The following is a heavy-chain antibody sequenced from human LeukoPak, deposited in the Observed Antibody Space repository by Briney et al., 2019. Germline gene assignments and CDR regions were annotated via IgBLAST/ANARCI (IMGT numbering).Heavy chain of an antibody. Sequence: PSETLSLTCAVYGGSFSGYYWSWVRQPPGKGLEWIGETNHSGSTNYNPSLKSRVTISVDTSKNQFSLKLSSVTAADTAVYYCARVNPYDSSGYYFDYWGQGTLVTVSS. J-gene: IGHJ4*02. CDR2: TNHSGST. CDR1: GGSFSGYY. CDR3: ARVNPYDSSGYYFDY. V-gene: IGHV4-34*01. D-gene: IGHD3-22*01.